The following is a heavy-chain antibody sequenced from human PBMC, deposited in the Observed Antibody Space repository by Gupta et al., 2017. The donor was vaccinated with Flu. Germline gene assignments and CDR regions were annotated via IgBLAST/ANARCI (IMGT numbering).Heavy chain of an antibody. V-gene: IGHV3-53*04. CDR1: GFTVSSNY. Sequence: EVQLVESGGGLVQPGGSLRLSCAASGFTVSSNYMSWVRQAPGKGLEWVSVIYSVGSTYYADSVKGRFTISRHNSKNTLYLQMNSLRAEDTAVYYCARVTYYYDSSGYHYFDYWGQGTLVTVSS. CDR2: IYSVGST. J-gene: IGHJ4*02. D-gene: IGHD3-22*01. CDR3: ARVTYYYDSSGYHYFDY.